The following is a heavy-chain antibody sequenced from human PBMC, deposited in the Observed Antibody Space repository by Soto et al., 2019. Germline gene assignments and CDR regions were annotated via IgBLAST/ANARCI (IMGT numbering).Heavy chain of an antibody. D-gene: IGHD2-15*01. V-gene: IGHV1-18*01. CDR1: GYTFTSYG. CDR3: ARVFYCRGGSCSRLYYFDY. J-gene: IGHJ4*02. CDR2: ISAYNGNT. Sequence: GASVKVSCKASGYTFTSYGISWVRQAPGQGLEWMGWISAYNGNTNYAQKLQGRVTMTTDTSTSTAYMELRSLRSDDTAVYYCARVFYCRGGSCSRLYYFDYWGQEPLVTVPS.